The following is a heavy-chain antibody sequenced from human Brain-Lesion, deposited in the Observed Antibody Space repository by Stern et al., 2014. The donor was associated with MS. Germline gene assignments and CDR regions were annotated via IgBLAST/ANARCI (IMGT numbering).Heavy chain of an antibody. Sequence: QVQLVQSGAEVKKPGASVKVSCKVSGYTLTELSMHWVRQAPRKGLEWMGGFDPEDGETIYAQKFQGRVTMTEDTSQDKEYLAMSSLISEDTAVYYCATLSPGAGGNYYRHFDYWGQGTLVTVSS. D-gene: IGHD1-26*01. CDR3: ATLSPGAGGNYYRHFDY. CDR1: GYTLTELS. J-gene: IGHJ4*02. V-gene: IGHV1-24*01. CDR2: FDPEDGET.